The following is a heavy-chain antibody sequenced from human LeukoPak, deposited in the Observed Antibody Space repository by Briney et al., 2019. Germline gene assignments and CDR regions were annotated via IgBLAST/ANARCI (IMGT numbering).Heavy chain of an antibody. CDR3: ASASGSYRPETDY. CDR1: GYTFTGYY. V-gene: IGHV1-2*02. J-gene: IGHJ4*02. CDR2: INPNSGGT. Sequence: GASVKVSCKASGYTFTGYYMHLVRQAPGQGLEWMGWINPNSGGTNYAQKFQGRVTMTRDTSISTAYMELSRLRSDDTAVYYCASASGSYRPETDYWGQGTLVTVSS. D-gene: IGHD1-26*01.